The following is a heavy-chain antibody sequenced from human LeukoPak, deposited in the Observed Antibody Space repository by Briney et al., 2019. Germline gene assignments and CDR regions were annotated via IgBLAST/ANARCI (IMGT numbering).Heavy chain of an antibody. J-gene: IGHJ5*02. CDR1: GGTFSSYA. V-gene: IGHV1-69*05. CDR3: ARDRTGATSRRWFDP. CDR2: IIPIFGTA. D-gene: IGHD1-1*01. Sequence: SVKVSCKASGGTFSSYAISWVRQAPGQGLEWMGRIIPIFGTANYAQKFQGRVTITTDESTSTAYMELSSLRSEDTAVYYCARDRTGATSRRWFDPWGQGTLVTVSS.